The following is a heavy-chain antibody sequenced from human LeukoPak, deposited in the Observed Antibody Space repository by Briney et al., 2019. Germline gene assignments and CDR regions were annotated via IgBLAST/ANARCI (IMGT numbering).Heavy chain of an antibody. CDR2: INNSGST. CDR1: GGSFSGNY. V-gene: IGHV4-34*01. Sequence: SETLSLTCAVYGGSFSGNYWSWIRQPPGKGLEWIGEINNSGSTNYNPALKSRVTISVDTSKNQFSLKLSSVTAADTAVYYCARALRLGEFPPDYYYGMDVWGKGTTVTVSS. D-gene: IGHD3-16*01. CDR3: ARALRLGEFPPDYYYGMDV. J-gene: IGHJ6*04.